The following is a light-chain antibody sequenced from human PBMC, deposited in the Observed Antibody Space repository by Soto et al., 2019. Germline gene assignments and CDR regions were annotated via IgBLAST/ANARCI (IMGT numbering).Light chain of an antibody. J-gene: IGKJ4*01. CDR3: QQRSNWPRLT. Sequence: EIVLTQTPATLSLSPGERATLSCRASQSVSNYLAWYQQKPGQAPRLLIYDASNRATGIPARFSGSGSGTDFTLTISSLEPEDFAVYYCQQRSNWPRLTFGGGTKVDIK. CDR1: QSVSNY. V-gene: IGKV3-11*01. CDR2: DAS.